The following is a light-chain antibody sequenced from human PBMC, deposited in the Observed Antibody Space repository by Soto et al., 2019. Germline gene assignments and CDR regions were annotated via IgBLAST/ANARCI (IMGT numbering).Light chain of an antibody. V-gene: IGLV2-11*01. CDR2: DVN. CDR3: CSCPGGYTWV. Sequence: QSALTQPRSVSGSPGQSVTISCTGISSDVVGYNYVSWYQQHPGKAPKLIIYDVNKRPSGVPDRFSGSKSGNTASLTISGLQAEDEADYYCCSCPGGYTWVFGGGTKLTVL. J-gene: IGLJ3*02. CDR1: SSDVVGYNY.